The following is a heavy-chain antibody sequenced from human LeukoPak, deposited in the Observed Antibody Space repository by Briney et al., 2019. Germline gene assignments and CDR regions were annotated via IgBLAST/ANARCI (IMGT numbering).Heavy chain of an antibody. J-gene: IGHJ4*02. CDR3: ARGNWKYPFDY. V-gene: IGHV3-53*01. D-gene: IGHD1-7*01. CDR1: GFTVSSNY. Sequence: PGGSLRLSCAASGFTVSSNYMSWVRQAPGKGLEWVSVIYSGGSTYYTDSVKSRFTISRDTSKNTLYLQMNSLSAEDTAVYYCARGNWKYPFDYWGQGTLVTVSS. CDR2: IYSGGST.